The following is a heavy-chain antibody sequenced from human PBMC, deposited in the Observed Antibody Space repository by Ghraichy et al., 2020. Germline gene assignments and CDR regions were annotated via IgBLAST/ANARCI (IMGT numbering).Heavy chain of an antibody. CDR2: IKQDGSEQ. Sequence: GGSLRLSCAASGFTFSTYWMSWVRQAPGKGLEWVANIKQDGSEQYYVDSVKGRFTISRDNAKSSLYLQMNSLRAEDTAVYYCAREGDSVTTLFDCWGQGTQLTV. V-gene: IGHV3-7*03. J-gene: IGHJ4*02. CDR3: AREGDSVTTLFDC. CDR1: GFTFSTYW. D-gene: IGHD4-17*01.